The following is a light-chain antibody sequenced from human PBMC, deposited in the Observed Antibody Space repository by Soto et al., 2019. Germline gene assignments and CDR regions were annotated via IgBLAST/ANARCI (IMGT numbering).Light chain of an antibody. CDR2: FAS. Sequence: IVMTQSPLSLPVTPGEPASISCSSSQSLLHGTGNTYLDWYVQKPGQSPQLLIYFASNRASGVPDRFSGSVSGTNFTLKISRVHTEDVGVYYCMQALSAPLTFGGGTKVEIK. J-gene: IGKJ4*01. CDR1: QSLLHGTGNTY. V-gene: IGKV2-28*01. CDR3: MQALSAPLT.